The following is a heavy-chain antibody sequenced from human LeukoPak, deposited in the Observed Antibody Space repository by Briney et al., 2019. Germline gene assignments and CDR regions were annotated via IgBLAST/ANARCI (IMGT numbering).Heavy chain of an antibody. Sequence: ASVKVSCKASGYTFTSYGISWVRQAPGQGLEWMGWISAYNGNTNYAQKLQGRVTMTTDTSTSTAYMELRSLRSDDTAVYYCARDLLRANIWQQLVRGNWFDPWGQGTPVTVSS. CDR2: ISAYNGNT. V-gene: IGHV1-18*01. J-gene: IGHJ5*02. CDR1: GYTFTSYG. D-gene: IGHD6-13*01. CDR3: ARDLLRANIWQQLVRGNWFDP.